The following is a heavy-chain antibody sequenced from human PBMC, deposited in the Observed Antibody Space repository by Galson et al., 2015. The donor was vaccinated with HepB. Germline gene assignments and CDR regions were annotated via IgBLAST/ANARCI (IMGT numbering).Heavy chain of an antibody. CDR1: GFTFRTYT. J-gene: IGHJ5*01. V-gene: IGHV3-30*04. Sequence: SLRLSCAASGFTFRTYTFHWFRQAPGKGLEWVALISSDGSKNNYADSARGRFTLSRDNSWNTVYLQMSSLRPEDTAVYYCARAENCGGGECWLVDSWGLGTLVTVSS. CDR3: ARAENCGGGECWLVDS. D-gene: IGHD2-21*01. CDR2: ISSDGSKN.